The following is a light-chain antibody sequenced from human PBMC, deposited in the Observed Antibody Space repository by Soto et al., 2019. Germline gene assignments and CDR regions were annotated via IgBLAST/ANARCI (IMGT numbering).Light chain of an antibody. V-gene: IGKV2-30*01. CDR3: MQATHWPWT. Sequence: DVVMTQSPLSLPVTLGQPASISCRSSQSLVSSNGNTFLIWFQQRPGQSPRRLIYKVSNRDSAVPDRFTGSGSGTEFTLEISRVEADDVGFYYCMQATHWPWTFGRRTKVEIK. CDR2: KVS. J-gene: IGKJ1*01. CDR1: QSLVSSNGNTF.